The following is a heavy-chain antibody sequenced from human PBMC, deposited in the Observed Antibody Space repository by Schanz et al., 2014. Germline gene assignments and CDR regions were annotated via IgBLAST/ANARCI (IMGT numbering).Heavy chain of an antibody. CDR3: ARARSWPDY. CDR2: IYDGGST. Sequence: VQLLESGGGFVQPGGSLRLSCAASGFTFSNYAMGWIRQHPGKGLEWIGYIYDGGSTYYNPSLKSRVTISVDTSKNQFSLRLSSVTAADTAVYYCARARSWPDYWGQGTLVTVSS. CDR1: GFTFSNYA. V-gene: IGHV4-59*01. D-gene: IGHD6-13*01. J-gene: IGHJ4*02.